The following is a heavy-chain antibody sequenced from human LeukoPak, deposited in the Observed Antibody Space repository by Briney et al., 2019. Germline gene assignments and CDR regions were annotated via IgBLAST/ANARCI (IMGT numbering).Heavy chain of an antibody. V-gene: IGHV4-59*01. Sequence: SETLSLTCSASDGSINSYYWNWIRRPPGKGLEWIGYIYYNGNTNYSPSLKSRVTMSVDTSKNLFSLKVSSVTAADTAVYYCARGRSNYYGMDVWGQGTTVTVSS. CDR3: ARGRSNYYGMDV. CDR1: DGSINSYY. D-gene: IGHD1-26*01. J-gene: IGHJ6*02. CDR2: IYYNGNT.